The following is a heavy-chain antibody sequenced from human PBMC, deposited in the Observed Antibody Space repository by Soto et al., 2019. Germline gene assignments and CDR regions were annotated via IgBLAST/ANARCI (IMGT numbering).Heavy chain of an antibody. CDR1: GFTFNIYG. Sequence: SPRLSCAASGFTFNIYGMHWVRQAPDKGLEWVALISYDGSNQYYADSVKGRFTISRDNSKNTLFLQMNSLRADDTAVYYCAKDQASGQGSFDSWGQGTLVTVSS. CDR3: AKDQASGQGSFDS. V-gene: IGHV3-30*18. CDR2: ISYDGSNQ. J-gene: IGHJ4*02.